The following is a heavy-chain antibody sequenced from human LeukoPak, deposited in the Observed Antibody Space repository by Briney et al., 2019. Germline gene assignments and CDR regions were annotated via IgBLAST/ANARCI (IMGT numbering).Heavy chain of an antibody. Sequence: SETLSLTCAVSGGSISSSNWWSWVRQPPGKGLEWIGEIYHSGSTNYNPSLKSRVTISVDKSKNQFSLKLSSVTAADTAVYYCARVVYYGSGELDAFDIWGQGTMVTVSS. J-gene: IGHJ3*02. CDR1: GGSISSSNW. CDR2: IYHSGST. V-gene: IGHV4-4*02. D-gene: IGHD3-10*01. CDR3: ARVVYYGSGELDAFDI.